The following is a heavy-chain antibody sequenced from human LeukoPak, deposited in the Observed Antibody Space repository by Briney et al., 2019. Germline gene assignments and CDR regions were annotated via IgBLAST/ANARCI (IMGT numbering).Heavy chain of an antibody. D-gene: IGHD3-22*01. V-gene: IGHV3-21*01. CDR2: ISSSSSYI. CDR1: GFTFSSYS. Sequence: GGSLRLSCAASGFTFSSYSMNWVRQAPGKGLEWGSSISSSSSYIYYADSVKGRFTISRDNAKNSLYLQMNSLRAEDTAAYYCARNGIYYYDSSGPVDAFDIWGQGTMVTVSS. CDR3: ARNGIYYYDSSGPVDAFDI. J-gene: IGHJ3*02.